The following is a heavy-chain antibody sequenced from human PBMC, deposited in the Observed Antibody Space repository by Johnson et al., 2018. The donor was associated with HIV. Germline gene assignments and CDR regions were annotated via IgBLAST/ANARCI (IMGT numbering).Heavy chain of an antibody. CDR3: AKAFSSSWSDAFDI. CDR1: GFTFSDYY. J-gene: IGHJ3*02. V-gene: IGHV3-11*04. D-gene: IGHD6-13*01. Sequence: QVQLVESGGGLVKPGGSLRLSCAASGFTFSDYYMSWIRQAPGKGLEWVSYISSSGSTIYYADSVKGRFTISRDNSKNTLYLQMGSLRAEDTAVYYCAKAFSSSWSDAFDIWGQGTMVTVSS. CDR2: ISSSGSTI.